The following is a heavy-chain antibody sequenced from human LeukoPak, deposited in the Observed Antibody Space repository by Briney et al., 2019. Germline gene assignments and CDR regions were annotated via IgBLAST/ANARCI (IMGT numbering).Heavy chain of an antibody. D-gene: IGHD3-10*01. V-gene: IGHV3-53*01. J-gene: IGHJ4*02. CDR1: GFTVSSNY. CDR3: ARERYYYGSGSTPFDY. CDR2: IYSGGST. Sequence: QAGGSLRLSCAASGFTVSSNYMSWVRQAPGKGLEWVSVIYSGGSTYYADSVKGRFTISRDNSKNTLYLQMNSLRAEDTAVYYCARERYYYGSGSTPFDYWGQGTLVTVSS.